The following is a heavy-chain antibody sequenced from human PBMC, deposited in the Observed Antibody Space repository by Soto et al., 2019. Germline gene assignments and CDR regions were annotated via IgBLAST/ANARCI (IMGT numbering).Heavy chain of an antibody. D-gene: IGHD2-15*01. CDR2: INPICGST. Sequence: ASVKVSCKASGYTFTSYYMHWVRQAPGQGLEWMGRINPICGSTSYAQKFQGRVTITADESTSTAYMELSSLRSEDTAVYYCARATYCSGGSCPTIYGMAAWGQGTTVTVSS. V-gene: IGHV1-46*01. CDR1: GYTFTSYY. CDR3: ARATYCSGGSCPTIYGMAA. J-gene: IGHJ6*02.